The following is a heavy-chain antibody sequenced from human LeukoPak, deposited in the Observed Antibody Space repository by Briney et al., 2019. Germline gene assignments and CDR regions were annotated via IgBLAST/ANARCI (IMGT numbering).Heavy chain of an antibody. CDR3: ARIAPGYCSGGSCYSPGYYYYYGMDV. D-gene: IGHD2-15*01. V-gene: IGHV1-3*01. CDR1: GYTFTSYA. CDR2: INAGNGNT. Sequence: ASVKVSCKASGYTFTSYAMHWVRQAPGQRLEWMGWINAGNGNTKYSQKFQGRVTITRDTSASTAYMELSSLRSEDTAVYYCARIAPGYCSGGSCYSPGYYYYYGMDVWGQGTTVTVSS. J-gene: IGHJ6*02.